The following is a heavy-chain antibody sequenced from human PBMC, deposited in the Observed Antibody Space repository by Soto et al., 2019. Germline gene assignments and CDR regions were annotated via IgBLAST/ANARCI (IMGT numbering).Heavy chain of an antibody. CDR2: ISFDGDTE. V-gene: IGHV3-30-3*01. D-gene: IGHD3-16*01. CDR3: ARVLGGVPGIFDT. Sequence: QVQVVESGGGVVQPGGSLRLSCAASAFTLSTYTMHWVRQASGKGLEWVAVISFDGDTEYNADSVKGRFTVSRDDSKNALYLLMNSLRPEDTGIYYCARVLGGVPGIFDTWDQGTLVTVSS. J-gene: IGHJ4*02. CDR1: AFTLSTYT.